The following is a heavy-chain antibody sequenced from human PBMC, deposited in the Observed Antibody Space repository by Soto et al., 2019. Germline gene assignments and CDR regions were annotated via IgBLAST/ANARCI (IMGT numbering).Heavy chain of an antibody. V-gene: IGHV4-59*01. D-gene: IGHD3-10*01. CDR1: GASISSCY. CDR3: ARVLSPIENSELFPPPVPGYYYGMDV. Sequence: PSETLSLTCTVSGASISSCYWSWIRQPPGKGLEWIGYIYYTGSTNYNPSLKSRVTISLDTSKNQFSLKLSSVTAADTAVYYCARVLSPIENSELFPPPVPGYYYGMDVWGQGITVTVS. J-gene: IGHJ6*02. CDR2: IYYTGST.